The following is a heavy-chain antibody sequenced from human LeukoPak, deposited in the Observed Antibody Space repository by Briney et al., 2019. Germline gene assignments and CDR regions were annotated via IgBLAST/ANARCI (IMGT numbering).Heavy chain of an antibody. CDR2: INHSGST. CDR3: AREVISLSYAFDI. J-gene: IGHJ3*02. CDR1: GGSFSGHY. Sequence: SETLSLTCAVYGGSFSGHYWSWIRQPPGKGLEWIGEINHSGSTNYNPSLKSRVTISVDTSKNQFSLKLSSVTAADTAVYYCAREVISLSYAFDIWGQGTMVTVSS. V-gene: IGHV4-34*01. D-gene: IGHD3-10*01.